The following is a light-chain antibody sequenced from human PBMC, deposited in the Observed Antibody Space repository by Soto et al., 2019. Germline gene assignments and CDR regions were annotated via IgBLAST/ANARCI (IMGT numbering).Light chain of an antibody. CDR2: AAS. CDR3: ELSTSYPLT. Sequence: PMTQKPSTLPASVGDTVTIICRASESISSWLAWYQQKPGKAPKLLIYAASTLQSGVPSRFSGSGSGTEFTLTISSLQPDDFATYYCELSTSYPLTFCGVTMV. J-gene: IGKJ4*01. V-gene: IGKV1-5*02. CDR1: ESISSW.